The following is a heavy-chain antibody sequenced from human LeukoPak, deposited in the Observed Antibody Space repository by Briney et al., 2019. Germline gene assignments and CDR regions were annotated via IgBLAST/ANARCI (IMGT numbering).Heavy chain of an antibody. V-gene: IGHV4-59*08. J-gene: IGHJ6*03. CDR3: ASVDLRLGEYYYMDV. D-gene: IGHD3-16*01. CDR2: IYYSGST. CDR1: GGSISSYY. Sequence: SETLSLTCTVSGGSISSYYWSWIRQPPGKGLEWIGYIYYSGSTNYNPSLKSRVTISVDTSKNQFSLKLSSVTAADTAVYYCASVDLRLGEYYYMDVWGKGTTVTISS.